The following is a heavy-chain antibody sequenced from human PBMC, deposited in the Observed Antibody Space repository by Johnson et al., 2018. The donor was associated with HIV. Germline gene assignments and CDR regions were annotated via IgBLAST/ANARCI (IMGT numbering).Heavy chain of an antibody. CDR2: ISYAGSSK. CDR1: GFSLSDYA. V-gene: IGHV3-30*18. J-gene: IGHJ3*02. CDR3: AKPPFYAFDI. Sequence: QVQLVESGGGVVQPGRSLRLSCAASGFSLSDYAIHWVRQAPVKGLEWVGVISYAGSSKYYAASGTGRFTISRDNPKNTLYRQMNSLRAEDTAVYYCAKPPFYAFDIWGQGTVVTVSS.